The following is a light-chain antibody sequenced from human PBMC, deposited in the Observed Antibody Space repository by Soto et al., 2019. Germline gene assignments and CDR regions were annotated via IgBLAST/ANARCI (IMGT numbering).Light chain of an antibody. V-gene: IGKV1-39*01. CDR3: QQSYSTS. J-gene: IGKJ5*01. CDR2: AAS. CDR1: QSLDNC. Sequence: VDRVTITCRASQSLDNCLAWYQQKPGKAPKLLIYAASSLQSGVPSRFSGSGSGTDFTLTISSLQPEDFATYYCQQSYSTSFGQGTRLEI.